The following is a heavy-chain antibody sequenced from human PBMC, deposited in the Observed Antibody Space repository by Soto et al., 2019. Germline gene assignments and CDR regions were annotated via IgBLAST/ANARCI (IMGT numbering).Heavy chain of an antibody. J-gene: IGHJ4*02. Sequence: SETLSLTCTVSGGSISSYYWSWIRQPPGKGLEWIGYIYYSGSTNYNPSLKSRVTISVDTSKNQFSLKLSSVTAADTAVYYCARVQAVMVAATYYFDYWGQGTLVTVSS. CDR1: GGSISSYY. V-gene: IGHV4-59*01. CDR2: IYYSGST. D-gene: IGHD2-15*01. CDR3: ARVQAVMVAATYYFDY.